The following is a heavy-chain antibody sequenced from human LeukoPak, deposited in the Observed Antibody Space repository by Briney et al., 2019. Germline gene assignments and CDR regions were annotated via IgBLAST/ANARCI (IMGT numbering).Heavy chain of an antibody. CDR3: ARASREIQLWFSGMDV. V-gene: IGHV3-21*01. J-gene: IGHJ6*02. CDR1: GFTFSNYS. Sequence: GGALRLSCAASGFTFSNYSMNGVRQAPGKGVEGVASIRSSSSYIYYADSVKGRFTISRDNAKNSLYLQMNSLRAEDTAVYYCARASREIQLWFSGMDVWGQGTTVTVSS. CDR2: IRSSSSYI. D-gene: IGHD5-18*01.